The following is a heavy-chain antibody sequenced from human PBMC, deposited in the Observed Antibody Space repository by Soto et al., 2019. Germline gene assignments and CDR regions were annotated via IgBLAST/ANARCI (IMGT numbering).Heavy chain of an antibody. J-gene: IGHJ6*02. CDR3: PRVPSPFDYYYAMDV. CDR2: IFSSGTT. CDR1: GDSISSGNKY. Sequence: PSETLSLTFTVSGDSISSGNKYWSCIRKPPGKGLEWIGYIFSSGTTYYNPSLKSRLTMSLDTSQNHFSLKLNSVTDADPAVYYRPRVPSPFDYYYAMDVWRQGTTVTVSS. V-gene: IGHV4-30-4*01. D-gene: IGHD3-16*01.